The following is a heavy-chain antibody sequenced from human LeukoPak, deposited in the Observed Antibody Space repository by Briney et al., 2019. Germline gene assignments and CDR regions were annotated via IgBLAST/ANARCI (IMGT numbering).Heavy chain of an antibody. CDR3: ARVRGGAPSPVAAFHI. J-gene: IGHJ3*02. CDR2: MNPNSGNT. D-gene: IGHD4-23*01. Sequence: ASVKVSCKASGYTFTNYDINWVRQATGQGLEWMGWMNPNSGNTGYAQKFQGRVTMTRNTSISTAYMELSSLRSDDTAVYYCARVRGGAPSPVAAFHIWGQGTMVTVSS. V-gene: IGHV1-8*01. CDR1: GYTFTNYD.